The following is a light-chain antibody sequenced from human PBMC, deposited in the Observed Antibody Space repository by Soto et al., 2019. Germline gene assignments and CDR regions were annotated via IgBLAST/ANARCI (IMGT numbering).Light chain of an antibody. V-gene: IGKV1-39*01. J-gene: IGKJ3*01. CDR1: QSISSY. Sequence: DIQMTQSPSSLSASVGDRVTITCRASQSISSYLNWYQQKPGKAPKLLISAASSLQSGVPSRFSGRGSGTDFTLTISSLQPEDFATYYCQQSYSTLIFTFGPGTKVDIK. CDR2: AAS. CDR3: QQSYSTLIFT.